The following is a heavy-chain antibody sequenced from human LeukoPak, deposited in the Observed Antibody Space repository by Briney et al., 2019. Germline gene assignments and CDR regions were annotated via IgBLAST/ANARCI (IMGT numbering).Heavy chain of an antibody. D-gene: IGHD3-22*01. CDR3: VKDLSYETSGSFFDY. CDR1: GFTFEDYT. V-gene: IGHV3-43*01. Sequence: PGGSLRLSCAASGFTFEDYTMHWVRQAPGKTLEWVSLISWDGTTFYADSAKGRFTISRDNSKDSLYLRMDTLRSEDTAFYYCVKDLSYETSGSFFDYWGQGTLVTVS. J-gene: IGHJ4*02. CDR2: ISWDGTT.